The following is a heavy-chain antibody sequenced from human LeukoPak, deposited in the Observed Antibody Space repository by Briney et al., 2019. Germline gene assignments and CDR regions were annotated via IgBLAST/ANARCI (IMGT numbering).Heavy chain of an antibody. Sequence: GGSLRLSCAASGFTFSNAWMSWVRQAPGKGLEWVGRIKSKTDGGTTDYAAPVKGRFTISRDDSKNTLYLQMNSLKTEDTAVYYCTTDWGSGWHSYYYYYMDVWGKGTTVTVSS. D-gene: IGHD6-19*01. V-gene: IGHV3-15*01. CDR1: GFTFSNAW. CDR2: IKSKTDGGTT. J-gene: IGHJ6*03. CDR3: TTDWGSGWHSYYYYYMDV.